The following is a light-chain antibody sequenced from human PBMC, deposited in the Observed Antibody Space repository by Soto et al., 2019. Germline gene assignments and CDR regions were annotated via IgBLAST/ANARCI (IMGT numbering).Light chain of an antibody. CDR2: GAS. CDR3: QQYNNWPSGT. CDR1: QSVSSN. Sequence: EIVMTQSPATLSVSPGGRATLSCRASQSVSSNFAWYQQKPGQAPRLLIYGASTRATGIPARFSGSGSGTEFTLTISSLQSEDFAVYYCQQYNNWPSGTFGQGTKLEIK. J-gene: IGKJ2*01. V-gene: IGKV3-15*01.